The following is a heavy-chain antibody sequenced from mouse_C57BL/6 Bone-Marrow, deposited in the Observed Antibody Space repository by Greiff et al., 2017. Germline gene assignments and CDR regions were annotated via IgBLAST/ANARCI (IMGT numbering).Heavy chain of an antibody. V-gene: IGHV5-4*03. Sequence: EVKLVESGGGLVKPGGSLKLSCAASGFTFSSYAMSWVRQTPEKRLEWVATISDGGSYTYYPDNVKGRFTISRDNAKNNLSLQMSHLKSEDTAMYYCARPLDYSNYVGYFDYWGQGTTLTVSS. CDR2: ISDGGSYT. CDR3: ARPLDYSNYVGYFDY. CDR1: GFTFSSYA. J-gene: IGHJ2*01. D-gene: IGHD2-5*01.